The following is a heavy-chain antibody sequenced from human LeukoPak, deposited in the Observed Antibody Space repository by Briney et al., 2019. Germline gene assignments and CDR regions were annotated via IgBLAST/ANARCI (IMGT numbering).Heavy chain of an antibody. CDR2: INPNSGDT. V-gene: IGHV1-2*06. CDR1: GYTFTVYY. J-gene: IGHJ4*02. D-gene: IGHD7-27*01. Sequence: ASVTVSCTTSGYTFTVYYMHWVRQAPGQGLEWMGRINPNSGDTNYAQKFQGRVTMTRDTSISTAYMELSSLTFEDTAVYYCARGPPNWGMVGYWGQGTLVTVSS. CDR3: ARGPPNWGMVGY.